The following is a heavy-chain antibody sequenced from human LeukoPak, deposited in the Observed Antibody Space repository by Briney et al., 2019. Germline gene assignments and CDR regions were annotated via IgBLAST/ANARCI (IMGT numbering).Heavy chain of an antibody. CDR3: ARYSIAATYYFDY. D-gene: IGHD6-13*01. V-gene: IGHV4-59*01. Sequence: SETLSLTCTVSGGSISSYYWSWIRQPPGKGLEWIGYIYYSGSTNYNPSLKSRVTIPIDTSKNQFSLKLRSVTAADTAVYYRARYSIAATYYFDYWGQGTLVTVSS. J-gene: IGHJ4*02. CDR2: IYYSGST. CDR1: GGSISSYY.